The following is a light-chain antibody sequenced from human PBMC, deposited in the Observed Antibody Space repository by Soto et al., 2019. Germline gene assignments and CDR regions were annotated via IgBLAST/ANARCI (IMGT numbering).Light chain of an antibody. V-gene: IGKV1-33*01. Sequence: DIQMTQSPSSLSASVGDRVTITCQASEDINNYLNWYQQKPGKAPKLLIYDTSTLETGVPSRFSGSESGTDFTLTISSLQPEDVATYYCLQYDGLPLTFGGGTKVEIK. CDR2: DTS. CDR3: LQYDGLPLT. J-gene: IGKJ4*01. CDR1: EDINNY.